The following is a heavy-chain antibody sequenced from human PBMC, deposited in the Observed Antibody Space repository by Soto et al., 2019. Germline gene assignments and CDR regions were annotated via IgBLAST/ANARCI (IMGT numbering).Heavy chain of an antibody. CDR3: ARPQHSSSYAFDI. CDR2: IYYSGST. D-gene: IGHD6-13*01. Sequence: SETLSLTCTVSGGSISSSSYYWGWIRQPPGKGLEWIGSIYYSGSTYYNPSLKSRVTISVDTSKNQFSLKLSSLTAADTAVYYCARPQHSSSYAFDIWGQGTMVTVSS. V-gene: IGHV4-39*01. J-gene: IGHJ3*02. CDR1: GGSISSSSYY.